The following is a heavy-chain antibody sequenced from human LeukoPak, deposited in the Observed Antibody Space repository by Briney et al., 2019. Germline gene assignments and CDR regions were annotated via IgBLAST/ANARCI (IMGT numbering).Heavy chain of an antibody. J-gene: IGHJ4*02. CDR1: GYTFASYY. CDR2: INPSGGST. D-gene: IGHD5-24*01. Sequence: ASVKVSCKASGYTFASYYMHWVRQAPGQGLEWMGIINPSGGSTSYAQKFQGRVTMTRDMSTSTVYMELSSLRSEDTAVYYCASSSTLRWLQPLDYWGQGTLVTVSS. V-gene: IGHV1-46*01. CDR3: ASSSTLRWLQPLDY.